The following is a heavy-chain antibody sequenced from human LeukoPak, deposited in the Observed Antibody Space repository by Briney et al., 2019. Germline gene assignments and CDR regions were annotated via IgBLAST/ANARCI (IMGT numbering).Heavy chain of an antibody. CDR2: ISGSGGST. V-gene: IGHV3-23*01. CDR1: GFTFSSYA. Sequence: GGSLRLSCAASGFTFSSYAMSWVRQAPGKGLELVSAISGSGGSTYYADSVKGRFTISRDNSKNTLYLQMNSLRAEDTAVYYCAKREYSYGLYYFDYWGQGTLVTVSS. D-gene: IGHD5-18*01. J-gene: IGHJ4*02. CDR3: AKREYSYGLYYFDY.